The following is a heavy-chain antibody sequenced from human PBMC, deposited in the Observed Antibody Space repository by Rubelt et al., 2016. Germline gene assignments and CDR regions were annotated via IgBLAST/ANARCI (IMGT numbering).Heavy chain of an antibody. CDR2: IDYSGST. J-gene: IGHJ4*02. CDR1: GGSISSSSYY. Sequence: QLQLQESGPGLVKPSETLSLTCTVSGGSISSSSYYWGWIRQPPGKGLEWIGSIDYSGSTYSNPSLRRRGTMSGDKSKNQFSLKLSSVTAADTAVYYCARHAFIVTTGSFWDYWGQGTLITVSS. D-gene: IGHD4-17*01. V-gene: IGHV4-39*01. CDR3: ARHAFIVTTGSFWDY.